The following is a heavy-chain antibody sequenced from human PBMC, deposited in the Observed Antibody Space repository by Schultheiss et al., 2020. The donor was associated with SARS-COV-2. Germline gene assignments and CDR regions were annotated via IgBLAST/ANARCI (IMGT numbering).Heavy chain of an antibody. CDR2: ISSSSSYI. D-gene: IGHD4-17*01. Sequence: VGSLRLSCAASGFTFSSYSMNWVRQAPGKGLEWVSSISSSSSYIYYADSVKGRFTISRDNAKNSLYLQMNSLRAEDTAVYYCARDLRPLRWTSHFMTTVTTSGPTFDYWGQGTLVTVSS. V-gene: IGHV3-21*01. J-gene: IGHJ4*02. CDR1: GFTFSSYS. CDR3: ARDLRPLRWTSHFMTTVTTSGPTFDY.